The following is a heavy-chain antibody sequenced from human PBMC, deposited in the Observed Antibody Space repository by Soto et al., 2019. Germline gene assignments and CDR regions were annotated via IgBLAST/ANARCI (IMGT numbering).Heavy chain of an antibody. V-gene: IGHV1-69*15. J-gene: IGHJ3*01. CDR3: PRTVGMDTLSSFDF. D-gene: IGHD5-18*01. Sequence: QVQLVQSGAEVKKPGSSVKVSCKASGGTFSRYAIGWVRQAPGQGLEWMGTITPIFGTTNYAQKFQGRVTIIADDTTSTAYMELSNLRSEESALYYCPRTVGMDTLSSFDFWGQGTMVIVSS. CDR1: GGTFSRYA. CDR2: ITPIFGTT.